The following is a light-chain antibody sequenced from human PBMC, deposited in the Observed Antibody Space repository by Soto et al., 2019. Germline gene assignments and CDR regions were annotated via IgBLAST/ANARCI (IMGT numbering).Light chain of an antibody. J-gene: IGLJ2*01. CDR1: SSNIGSNT. CDR3: AAWDDSLNGVV. Sequence: QSVLTQPTSASGTPGQRVTISCSGSSSNIGSNTVNWYQQLPGTAPKLLIYSNNQRPSVVPDRFSGSKSGTSASLAISGLQSEDEADYYCAAWDDSLNGVVFGGWTKLTVL. V-gene: IGLV1-44*01. CDR2: SNN.